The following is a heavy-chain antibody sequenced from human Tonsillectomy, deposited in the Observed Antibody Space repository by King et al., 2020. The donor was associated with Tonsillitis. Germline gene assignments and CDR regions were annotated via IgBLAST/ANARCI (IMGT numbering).Heavy chain of an antibody. D-gene: IGHD4-17*01. Sequence: VQLVESGGTVVQPGGSLTLSCAASWFAVGNNYMTWVRQAPGKGVEWVSVSYSGGRTYYADSVKGRFSISRSNFKNTLYLQMNSLRTEDTAVYYCGRDGDGDYLTGGDGFDIWGRGTVVTVSS. J-gene: IGHJ3*02. CDR1: WFAVGNNY. V-gene: IGHV3-53*04. CDR2: SYSGGRT. CDR3: GRDGDGDYLTGGDGFDI.